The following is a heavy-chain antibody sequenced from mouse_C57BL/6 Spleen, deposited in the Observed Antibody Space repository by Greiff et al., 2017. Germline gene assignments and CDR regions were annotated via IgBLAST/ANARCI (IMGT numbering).Heavy chain of an antibody. D-gene: IGHD2-4*01. Sequence: VQLQQSGAELVKPGASVKMSCKASGYTFTSYWITWVKQRPGQGLEWIGDIYPGSGSTNYNEKFKSKATLTVDTSSSTAYMQLSSLTSEDSAVYYCARDDYDVKVAYWGQGTLVTVSA. V-gene: IGHV1-55*01. CDR3: ARDDYDVKVAY. CDR1: GYTFTSYW. J-gene: IGHJ3*01. CDR2: IYPGSGST.